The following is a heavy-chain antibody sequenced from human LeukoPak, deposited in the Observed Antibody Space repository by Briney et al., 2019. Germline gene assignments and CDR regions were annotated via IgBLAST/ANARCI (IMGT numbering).Heavy chain of an antibody. Sequence: PSETLSLTCAVYGGPFSGYYWSWIRQPPGKGLEWIGEINHSGSTNYNPSLKSRVTISVDTSKNQFSLKLRSVTAADTAVYYCARKEGGQLVNTRRWFDPWGQGTLVTVSS. CDR3: ARKEGGQLVNTRRWFDP. D-gene: IGHD6-13*01. V-gene: IGHV4-34*01. CDR2: INHSGST. J-gene: IGHJ5*02. CDR1: GGPFSGYY.